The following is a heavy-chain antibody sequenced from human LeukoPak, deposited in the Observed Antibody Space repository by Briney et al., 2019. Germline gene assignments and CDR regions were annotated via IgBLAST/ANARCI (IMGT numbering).Heavy chain of an antibody. D-gene: IGHD1-26*01. Sequence: GGSLRLSCAASGFTFSSYAMSWVRQAPGKGLEWVSAISGSGGSTYYADSVKGRFTISRDNSKNTLYLQMNSLRAEDTAVYYCAKAQWSGSYYYYGMDVWGQGTTVTVSS. CDR2: ISGSGGST. J-gene: IGHJ6*02. CDR3: AKAQWSGSYYYYGMDV. CDR1: GFTFSSYA. V-gene: IGHV3-23*01.